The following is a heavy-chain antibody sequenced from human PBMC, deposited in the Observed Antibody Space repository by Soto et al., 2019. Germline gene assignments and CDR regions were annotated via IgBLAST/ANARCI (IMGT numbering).Heavy chain of an antibody. Sequence: GGSLRLSCAASGFTFSDYGMHWVRQAPGKGLEWVAVISYDGNNKYYADSVKGRFTISRDNSKNTLYLQMNSLTTEDTAVYYCAKVKYSYGDLYLDYWGQGTLVTVSS. J-gene: IGHJ4*02. CDR3: AKVKYSYGDLYLDY. V-gene: IGHV3-30*18. CDR1: GFTFSDYG. CDR2: ISYDGNNK. D-gene: IGHD5-18*01.